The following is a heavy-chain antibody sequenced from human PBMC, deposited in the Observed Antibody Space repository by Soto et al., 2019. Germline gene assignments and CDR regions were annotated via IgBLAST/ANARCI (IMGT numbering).Heavy chain of an antibody. CDR2: MNPSGGST. CDR3: AIIFRRYCSSTSCYGDAFDI. D-gene: IGHD2-2*01. Sequence: KNSPASVKVSCKASGYTFTSYDINWVRQATGQGLEWMGRMNPSGGSTSYAQKFQGRVTMTRDTSTSTVYMELSSLRSEDTAVYYFAIIFRRYCSSTSCYGDAFDIWGQGTMVTVSS. J-gene: IGHJ3*02. V-gene: IGHV1-46*03. CDR1: GYTFTSYD.